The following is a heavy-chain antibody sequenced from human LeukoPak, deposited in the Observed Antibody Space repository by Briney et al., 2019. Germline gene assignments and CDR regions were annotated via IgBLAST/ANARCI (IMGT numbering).Heavy chain of an antibody. Sequence: GGSLRLSCAASGFTFSSYAMSWVRQAPGKGLEWVSAISGSGGSTYYADSVKGRFTISRDNSKNTLYLQMNSLRAEDAAVYYCAKSSGFSYGSGYSFDYWGQGTLVTVSS. J-gene: IGHJ4*02. D-gene: IGHD5-18*01. CDR1: GFTFSSYA. CDR3: AKSSGFSYGSGYSFDY. V-gene: IGHV3-23*01. CDR2: ISGSGGST.